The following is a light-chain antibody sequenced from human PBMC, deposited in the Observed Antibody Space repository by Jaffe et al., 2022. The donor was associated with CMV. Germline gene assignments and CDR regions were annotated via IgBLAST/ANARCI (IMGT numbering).Light chain of an antibody. Sequence: SDEVTQPPSVSVSPGQMARITCSGDGLPQQYTSWYQQHPGQAPLLVIFKNSERPSGIPARFSGSSSGTTATLTITGVQAEDEADYFCLTTDSSATSFFGGGTKLSVL. CDR2: KNS. V-gene: IGLV3-25*03. CDR3: LTTDSSATSF. CDR1: GLPQQY. J-gene: IGLJ2*01.